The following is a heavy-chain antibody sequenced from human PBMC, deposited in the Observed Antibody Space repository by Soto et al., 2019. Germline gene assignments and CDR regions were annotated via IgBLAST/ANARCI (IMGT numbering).Heavy chain of an antibody. CDR1: GYTFTSYY. CDR2: INPSGGST. J-gene: IGHJ3*02. V-gene: IGHV1-46*01. D-gene: IGHD6-6*01. CDR3: ARGSTQLGGRNYAFDI. Sequence: ASVKVSCKASGYTFTSYYMHWVRQAPGQGLEWMGIINPSGGSTSYAQKFQGRVTMTRDTSTSTVYMELSSLRSEDTAVYYCARGSTQLGGRNYAFDIWGQGTKVTVSS.